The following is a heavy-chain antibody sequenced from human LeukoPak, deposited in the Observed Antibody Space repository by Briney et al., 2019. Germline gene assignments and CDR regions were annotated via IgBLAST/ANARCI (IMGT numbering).Heavy chain of an antibody. CDR2: ISAYNGNT. Sequence: ASVKVSCKASGYTLTSYGISWVRQATGQGLEWMGWISAYNGNTRYAQKLQGRVTMTTDSSTSTAYMELRSLRSDDTAVYYCARGPIIDIVVIPAAADYYHMDVWGKGTTVTVSS. V-gene: IGHV1-18*01. CDR3: ARGPIIDIVVIPAAADYYHMDV. D-gene: IGHD2-2*01. J-gene: IGHJ6*03. CDR1: GYTLTSYG.